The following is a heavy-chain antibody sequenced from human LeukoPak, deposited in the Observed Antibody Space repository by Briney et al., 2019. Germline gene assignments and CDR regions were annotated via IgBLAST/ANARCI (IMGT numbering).Heavy chain of an antibody. D-gene: IGHD1-14*01. CDR3: ARGGGGGNPFDY. CDR2: IYSGGDT. CDR1: GFTVSTNY. V-gene: IGHV3-53*01. Sequence: GGSLRLSCAVSGFTVSTNYMTWVRQAPGKGLEWVSVIYSGGDTYYADSMKGRFTVSRDNSKNTLYIQMNTLRAEDTAVYYCARGGGGGNPFDYWGQGTLVTVSS. J-gene: IGHJ4*02.